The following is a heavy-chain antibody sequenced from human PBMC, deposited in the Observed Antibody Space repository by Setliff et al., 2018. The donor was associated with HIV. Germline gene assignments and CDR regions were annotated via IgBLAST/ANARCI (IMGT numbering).Heavy chain of an antibody. CDR3: ARTRGYTYGYIDS. CDR2: IYTSGST. D-gene: IGHD5-18*01. Sequence: SETLSLTCTVSGVSINSHYWSWIRQPPGKGLEWIGYIYTSGSTNFNPSLKSRGTISVDTSKNQFSLKLNSVTAADTAVYYCARTRGYTYGYIDSWGQGTLVTVSS. CDR1: GVSINSHY. V-gene: IGHV4-4*09. J-gene: IGHJ4*02.